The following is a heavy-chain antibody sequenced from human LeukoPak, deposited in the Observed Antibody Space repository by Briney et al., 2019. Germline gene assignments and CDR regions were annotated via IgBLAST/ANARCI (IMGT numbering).Heavy chain of an antibody. CDR2: IYPGDSDT. V-gene: IGHV5-51*01. D-gene: IGHD5-12*01. Sequence: PGESLKISCQGSGFSFSNNWVGWVRQMPGKGLEWMGIIYPGDSDTRYSPSFQGQVTISADKSISTAYLQWSSLKASDTAMYYCARPRGYSGYDLGYWGQGTLVTVSS. CDR3: ARPRGYSGYDLGY. J-gene: IGHJ4*02. CDR1: GFSFSNNW.